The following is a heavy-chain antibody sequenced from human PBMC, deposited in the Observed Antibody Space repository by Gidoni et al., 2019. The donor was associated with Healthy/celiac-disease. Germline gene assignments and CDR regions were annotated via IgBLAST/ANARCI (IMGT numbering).Heavy chain of an antibody. CDR2: IYYSGST. D-gene: IGHD3-10*01. J-gene: IGHJ4*02. V-gene: IGHV4-39*01. CDR1: GGSISSSSYY. Sequence: QLQLQESGPGLVKPSETLSLTCTVSGGSISSSSYYWGWIRQPPGKGLEWIGSIYYSGSTYYNPSLKSRVTISVDTSKNQFSLKLSSVTAADTAVYYCARLTPGILFDYWGQGTLVTVSS. CDR3: ARLTPGILFDY.